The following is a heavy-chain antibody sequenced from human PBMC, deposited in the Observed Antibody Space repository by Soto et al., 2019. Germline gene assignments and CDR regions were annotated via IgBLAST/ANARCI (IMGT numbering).Heavy chain of an antibody. CDR1: GFTFTSSA. CDR2: VVVGSGNT. V-gene: IGHV1-58*01. Sequence: GASVQVSCKASGFTFTSSARQRVRLDRGHSLEWIGWVVVGSGNTNYAQKFQARVTITRDMSTSTAYRELSSLRSEDTASDYGAPERNFFILAINTTGVRNVWGQGTTVTVSS. J-gene: IGHJ6*02. CDR3: APERNFFILAINTTGVRNV. D-gene: IGHD1-1*01.